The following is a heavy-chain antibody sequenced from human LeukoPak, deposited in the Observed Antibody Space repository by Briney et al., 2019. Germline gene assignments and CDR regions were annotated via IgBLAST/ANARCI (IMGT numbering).Heavy chain of an antibody. D-gene: IGHD1-26*01. Sequence: GGSLRLSCAASGFTFSSYSMNWVRQAPGKGLEWVSSISSSSSYIYYADSVKGRFTISRDNAKNSLYLQMNSLRAEGTAVYYCARDLGRYTADYWGQGTLVTVSS. CDR2: ISSSSSYI. CDR1: GFTFSSYS. V-gene: IGHV3-21*01. J-gene: IGHJ4*02. CDR3: ARDLGRYTADY.